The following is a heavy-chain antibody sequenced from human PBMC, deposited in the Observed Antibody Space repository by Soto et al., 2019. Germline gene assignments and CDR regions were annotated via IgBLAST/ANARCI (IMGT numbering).Heavy chain of an antibody. CDR1: GYTFTSYG. Sequence: QVQLVQSGAEVKKPGASVKVSCKASGYTFTSYGISWVRQAPGQGLERMGWISAYNGNTNYAQKLQGRVTMTTDTSTSTAYMELRSLRSDDTAVYYCARGQEGSRGYSGYDYYYYGMDVWGQGTTVTVSS. V-gene: IGHV1-18*01. J-gene: IGHJ6*02. CDR2: ISAYNGNT. CDR3: ARGQEGSRGYSGYDYYYYGMDV. D-gene: IGHD5-12*01.